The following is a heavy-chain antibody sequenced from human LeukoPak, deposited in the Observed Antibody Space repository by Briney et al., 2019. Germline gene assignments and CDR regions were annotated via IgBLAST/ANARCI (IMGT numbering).Heavy chain of an antibody. CDR1: GFTFGDYL. CDR2: ISGGTT. J-gene: IGHJ4*02. CDR3: SRGSGWLSVY. D-gene: IGHD6-19*01. V-gene: IGHV3-49*05. Sequence: KTGGSLRLSCTASGFTFGDYLMSWFRQARGKGLEWIGFISGGTTEYAASVKGRFTISRDDSTSIAYLQMNSLTTEDTAVYYCSRGSGWLSVYWGQGTLVTVSS.